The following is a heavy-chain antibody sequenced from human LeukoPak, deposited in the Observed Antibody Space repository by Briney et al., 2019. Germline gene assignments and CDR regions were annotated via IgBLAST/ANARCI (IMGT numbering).Heavy chain of an antibody. CDR1: GYTFTGYY. V-gene: IGHV1-46*01. Sequence: GASVKVSCKASGYTFTGYYMHWVRQAPGQGLEWMGIINPSGGSTSYAQKFQGRVTMTRDMSTSTVYMELSSLRSEDTAVYYCARDGAEVRGVMVPAFDIWGQGTMVTVSS. J-gene: IGHJ3*02. CDR3: ARDGAEVRGVMVPAFDI. D-gene: IGHD3-10*01. CDR2: INPSGGST.